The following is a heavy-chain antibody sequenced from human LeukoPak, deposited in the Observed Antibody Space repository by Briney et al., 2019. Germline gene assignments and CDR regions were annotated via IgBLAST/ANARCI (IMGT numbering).Heavy chain of an antibody. CDR1: GGTFSSYA. D-gene: IGHD6-19*01. J-gene: IGHJ4*02. V-gene: IGHV1-69*13. CDR2: IIPIFGTA. Sequence: SVKVSCKASGGTFSSYAISWVRQAPGQGLEWMGGIIPIFGTANYAQKFQGRVTITADESTSTAYMELSSLRSEDTAVYYCARVPLPRSPSGRPYWGRGTLVTVSS. CDR3: ARVPLPRSPSGRPY.